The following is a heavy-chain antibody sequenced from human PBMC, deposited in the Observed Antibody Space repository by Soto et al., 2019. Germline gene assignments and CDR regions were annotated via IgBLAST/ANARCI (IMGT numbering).Heavy chain of an antibody. D-gene: IGHD3-3*01. V-gene: IGHV3-7*01. CDR3: AGDSNDFWNGYYDY. CDR2: IKQDGSEK. CDR1: GFTFSSYW. J-gene: IGHJ4*02. Sequence: GGSLRLSCAASGFTFSSYWMSWVRQAPGKGLEGGDNIKQDGSEKCYVVSVKGRFTISRDNAKNSLYLQMNSVRADDTAVYYCAGDSNDFWNGYYDYWGQGTLVTVSS.